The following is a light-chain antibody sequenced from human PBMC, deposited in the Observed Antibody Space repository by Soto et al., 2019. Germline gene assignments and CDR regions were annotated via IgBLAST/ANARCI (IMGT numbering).Light chain of an antibody. CDR1: QVVSSSY. V-gene: IGKV3-20*01. CDR3: QQYGTFPFS. CDR2: HAS. Sequence: EIVLTQSPGTLSLSPGESATLSCTANQVVSSSYLAWYQQKPGQAPRLLIYHASDRATGVPDRFSGSGSGTDFALTITRLEPEDFALFYCQQYGTFPFSFGQGTKLEIK. J-gene: IGKJ2*01.